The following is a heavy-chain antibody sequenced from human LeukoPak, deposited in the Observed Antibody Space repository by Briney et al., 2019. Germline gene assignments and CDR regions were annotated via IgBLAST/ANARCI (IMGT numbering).Heavy chain of an antibody. D-gene: IGHD3-3*01. CDR3: ARVPAEWFHFDY. CDR1: GFTFSSCW. V-gene: IGHV3-7*01. J-gene: IGHJ4*02. Sequence: GGSLRLSSAASGFTFSSCWMSWVRQAPGKGLEWVANIKQDGSEKHYVDSVKGRFTISRDNAKNSLYLQMNSLRAEDTAVYYCARVPAEWFHFDYWGQGTLVTVSS. CDR2: IKQDGSEK.